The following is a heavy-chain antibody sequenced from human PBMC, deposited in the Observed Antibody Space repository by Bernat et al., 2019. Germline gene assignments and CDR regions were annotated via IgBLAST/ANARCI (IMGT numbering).Heavy chain of an antibody. CDR3: VRGRPYYYDSSGYYSYFDY. CDR2: INHSGST. J-gene: IGHJ4*02. Sequence: QVQLQQWGAGLLKPSETLSLTCAVYGGSFSGYYWSWIRQPPGKGLEWIGEINHSGSTNYNPSLKSRVTISVDTSKNQFSLKLSSVTAADTAVYYCVRGRPYYYDSSGYYSYFDYWGQGTLVTVSS. V-gene: IGHV4-34*01. CDR1: GGSFSGYY. D-gene: IGHD3-22*01.